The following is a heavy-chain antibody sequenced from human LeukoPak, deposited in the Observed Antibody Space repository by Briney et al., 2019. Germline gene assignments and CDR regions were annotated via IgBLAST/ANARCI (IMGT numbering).Heavy chain of an antibody. V-gene: IGHV1-8*03. CDR1: GYTFTSYD. D-gene: IGHD6-19*01. CDR3: ARGQWSSGSGWYYFDY. CDR2: MNPNSGNT. J-gene: IGHJ4*02. Sequence: GASVKVSCKASGYTFTSYDINWVRQATGQGLEWMGWMNPNSGNTGYAQKFQGRVTITRNTSISTAYMELSGLRSEDTAVYYCARGQWSSGSGWYYFDYWGQGTLVTVSS.